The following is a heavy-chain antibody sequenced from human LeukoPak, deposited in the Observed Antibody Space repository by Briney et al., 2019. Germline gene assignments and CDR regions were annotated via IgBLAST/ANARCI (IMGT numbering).Heavy chain of an antibody. CDR3: ARGRTAATPYYYYYGMDV. J-gene: IGHJ6*02. CDR2: IYTSGST. CDR1: GGSISSYY. V-gene: IGHV4-4*07. Sequence: SETLSLTCTVSGGSISSYYWSWIRQPAGQGLEWIGRIYTSGSTNYNPSLKSRVTMSVDTSKNQFSLKLSSVTAADTAVYYCARGRTAATPYYYYYGMDVWGQGTTVTVSS. D-gene: IGHD4-23*01.